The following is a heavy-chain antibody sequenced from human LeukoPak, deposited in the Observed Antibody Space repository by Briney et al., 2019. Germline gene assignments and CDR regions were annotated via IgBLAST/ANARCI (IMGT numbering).Heavy chain of an antibody. CDR1: GGSFSGYY. J-gene: IGHJ6*04. CDR3: ARGVSRYFDWLPNYGMDV. D-gene: IGHD3-9*01. CDR2: IDHSGST. V-gene: IGHV4-34*01. Sequence: SETLSLTCAVYGGSFSGYYWSWIRQPPGKGLEWIGEIDHSGSTNYNPSLKSRVTISVDTSKNQFSLKLSSVTAADTAVYYCARGVSRYFDWLPNYGMDVWGKGTTVTASS.